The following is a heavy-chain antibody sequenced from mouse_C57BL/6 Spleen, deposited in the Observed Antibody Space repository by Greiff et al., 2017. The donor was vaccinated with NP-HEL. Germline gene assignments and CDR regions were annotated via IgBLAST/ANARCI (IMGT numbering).Heavy chain of an antibody. CDR2: IYPGSGST. CDR3: ASDYDYDEAWFAY. J-gene: IGHJ3*01. Sequence: QVQLQQPGAELVKPGVSVKMSCKASGYTFTSYWITWVKQRPGQGLEWIGDIYPGSGSTNYNEKFKSKATLTVATSSSTAYMQLSSLTSEDSAVYYCASDYDYDEAWFAYWGQGTLVTVSA. D-gene: IGHD2-4*01. V-gene: IGHV1-55*01. CDR1: GYTFTSYW.